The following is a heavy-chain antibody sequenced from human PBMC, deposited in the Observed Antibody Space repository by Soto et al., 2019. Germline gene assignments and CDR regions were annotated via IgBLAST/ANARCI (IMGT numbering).Heavy chain of an antibody. J-gene: IGHJ2*01. V-gene: IGHV3-33*01. CDR2: DGSDI. D-gene: IGHD3-10*01. Sequence: QVQLVESGGGVVQPGRSLRLSCAASGFTFNTYGMHWVRQAPGKGLEWVALDGSDIYYADSVKGRFTISRDNSKNTLYLQMNTLRAEDTALYYCARDLRKGRYFDLWGRGNLVTVSS. CDR1: GFTFNTYG. CDR3: ARDLRKGRYFDL.